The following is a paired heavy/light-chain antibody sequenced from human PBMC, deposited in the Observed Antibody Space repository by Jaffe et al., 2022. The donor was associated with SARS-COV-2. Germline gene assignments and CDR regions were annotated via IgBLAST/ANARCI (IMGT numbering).Heavy chain of an antibody. Sequence: EVQLVQSGAEVKKPGESLKISCKGSGYSFATYWIGWVRQMPGGGLECMGIIYPGDSDIRYSPSFQGQVTISADKSISTAYLQWSSLKASDTAMYYCVRLHGIAAEINYFDPWGQGTLVTVSS. CDR2: IYPGDSDI. V-gene: IGHV5-51*01. CDR3: VRLHGIAAEINYFDP. J-gene: IGHJ5*02. D-gene: IGHD6-13*01. CDR1: GYSFATYW.
Light chain of an antibody. CDR3: SSYAGSNNYV. Sequence: QSALTQPPSASGSPGQSVTISCTGTSSDVGGYNYVSWYQQHPGKAPKLMIYEVTKRPSGVPDRFSGSKSGNTASLTVSGLQAEDEADYYCSSYAGSNNYVFGTGTKVTVL. CDR2: EVT. V-gene: IGLV2-8*01. CDR1: SSDVGGYNY. J-gene: IGLJ1*01.